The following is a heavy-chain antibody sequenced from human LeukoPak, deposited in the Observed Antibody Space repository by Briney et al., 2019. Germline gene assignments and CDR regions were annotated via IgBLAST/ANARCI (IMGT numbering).Heavy chain of an antibody. Sequence: GGSLRLSCEASGFTFSSHDMHWVRQVTGKGLEWVSAIGPAGDTYYPTSVKGRFTVSRENAKNSLYLQMNSLRAGDTAVYYCARGRSRATITWYIDLWGRGTLVTVSS. CDR2: IGPAGDT. D-gene: IGHD1-14*01. CDR3: ARGRSRATITWYIDL. V-gene: IGHV3-13*01. J-gene: IGHJ2*01. CDR1: GFTFSSHD.